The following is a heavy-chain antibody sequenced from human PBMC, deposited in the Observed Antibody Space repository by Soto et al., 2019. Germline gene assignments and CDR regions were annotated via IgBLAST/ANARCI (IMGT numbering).Heavy chain of an antibody. Sequence: ASVKVSCKASGDTFSNYPISWVRQAPGQGLEWMGWISAYNGNTNYAQKLQGRVTMTTDTSTSTAYMELRSLRSDDTAVYYCARDRWGADYWGQGTLVTVSS. V-gene: IGHV1-18*01. CDR1: GDTFSNYP. J-gene: IGHJ4*02. CDR2: ISAYNGNT. CDR3: ARDRWGADY. D-gene: IGHD3-16*01.